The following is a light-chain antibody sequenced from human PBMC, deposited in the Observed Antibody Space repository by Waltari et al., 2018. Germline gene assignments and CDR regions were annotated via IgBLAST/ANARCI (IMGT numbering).Light chain of an antibody. J-gene: IGKJ1*01. CDR3: QQYDTSPRT. Sequence: EIVLTLSPSTLSLYAGERATLSCRARQSISGSYLAWYQQKPGQAPRLLIFGASIRGTGIPDKYSGSGSETDFTLTISRLDPEDSAVYYCQQYDTSPRTFGPGTKVEI. CDR1: QSISGSY. V-gene: IGKV3-20*01. CDR2: GAS.